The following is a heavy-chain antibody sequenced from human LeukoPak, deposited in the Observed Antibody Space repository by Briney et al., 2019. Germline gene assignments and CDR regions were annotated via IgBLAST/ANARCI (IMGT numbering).Heavy chain of an antibody. Sequence: GGSLRLSCAASGFTFSSYGMHWVRQAPGKGLEWVAYIQYDGSNEQYADSVKGRFSISRDSSKNILYLQMNSLRAEDMAVYYCARDPGGYSSGGELDVWGKGTTVTVSS. CDR3: ARDPGGYSSGGELDV. J-gene: IGHJ6*04. V-gene: IGHV3-30*02. CDR1: GFTFSSYG. CDR2: IQYDGSNE. D-gene: IGHD6-19*01.